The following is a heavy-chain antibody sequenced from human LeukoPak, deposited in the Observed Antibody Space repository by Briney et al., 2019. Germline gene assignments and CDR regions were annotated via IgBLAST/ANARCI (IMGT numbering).Heavy chain of an antibody. D-gene: IGHD4-17*01. CDR1: VSSPMTGRMC. CDR3: ARISAYGDYYVDY. J-gene: IGHJ4*02. Sequence: LTLTPSVSVSSPMTGRMCGSWIRQPPGKALEWLALIYWDDDKYYSRSLKTRLTISKDTFKNQVVLTTTNMDPVDTATYYCARISAYGDYYVDYWGQGTLVTVSS. V-gene: IGHV2-70*01. CDR2: IYWDDDK.